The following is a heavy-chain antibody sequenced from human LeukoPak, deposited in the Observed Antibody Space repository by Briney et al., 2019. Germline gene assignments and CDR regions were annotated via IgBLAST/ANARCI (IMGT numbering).Heavy chain of an antibody. V-gene: IGHV4-34*01. CDR1: GGSFSGYY. Sequence: PSETLPLTCAVYGGSFSGYYWSWIRQPPGKGLEWIGEINDSGSTNYKSSLKSRVTISADWSKNQFSLKMTSVTVADTAVYYCARQGHISAFDIWGQGNLVIVSS. D-gene: IGHD2-21*01. CDR2: INDSGST. CDR3: ARQGHISAFDI. J-gene: IGHJ4*02.